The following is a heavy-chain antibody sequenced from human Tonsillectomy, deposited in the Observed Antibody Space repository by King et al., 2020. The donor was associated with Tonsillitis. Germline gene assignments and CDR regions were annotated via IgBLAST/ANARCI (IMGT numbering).Heavy chain of an antibody. CDR2: IKQDGSEK. Sequence: VQLVESGGGLVQPGGSLRLSCAASGFTFSSYWMSWVRKAPGKGLEWVANIKQDGSEKYYVDSVKGRFTISRDNAKNSLYLQMNSLRAEDTAVYYCAREGGGGWLIGGHWFDPWGQGTLVTVSS. CDR1: GFTFSSYW. J-gene: IGHJ5*02. CDR3: AREGGGGWLIGGHWFDP. D-gene: IGHD6-19*01. V-gene: IGHV3-7*03.